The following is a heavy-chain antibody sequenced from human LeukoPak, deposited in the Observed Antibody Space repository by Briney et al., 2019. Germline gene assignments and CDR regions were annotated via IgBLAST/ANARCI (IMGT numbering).Heavy chain of an antibody. V-gene: IGHV3-30-3*01. CDR3: ASDDYGDYAGGAFDI. Sequence: PGGSLRLSCAASGFTFSSYAMHWVRQAPGKGLEWVAVISYDGSNKYYADSVKGRFTISRDNSKNTLYLQMNSLRAEDTAVYYCASDDYGDYAGGAFDIWGQGTMVTVSS. CDR2: ISYDGSNK. J-gene: IGHJ3*02. D-gene: IGHD4-17*01. CDR1: GFTFSSYA.